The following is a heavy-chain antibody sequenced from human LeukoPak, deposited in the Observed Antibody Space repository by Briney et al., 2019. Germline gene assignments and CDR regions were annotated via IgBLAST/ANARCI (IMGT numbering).Heavy chain of an antibody. D-gene: IGHD6-19*01. V-gene: IGHV3-23*01. J-gene: IGHJ1*01. Sequence: GGSLRLSCAASGFTFSNYAMSWVRQAPGKGLEWVSSISPSGGSTYYTDSVKGRFTISRDDSNNTLFLHLNSLRGEDTAVYYCTRNSGWYGLSWGQGTLVTVSS. CDR1: GFTFSNYA. CDR2: ISPSGGST. CDR3: TRNSGWYGLS.